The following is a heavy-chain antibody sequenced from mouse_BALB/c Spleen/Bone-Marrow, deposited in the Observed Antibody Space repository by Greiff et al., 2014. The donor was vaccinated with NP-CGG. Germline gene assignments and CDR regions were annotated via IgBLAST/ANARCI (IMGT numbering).Heavy chain of an antibody. J-gene: IGHJ3*01. D-gene: IGHD2-10*02. CDR3: AKRGAYGNFWFAY. Sequence: EVQLVESGGVLVKPGGSLKLSCAASGFTFSSYAMSWVRQTPEKRLEWVASISSGGSTYYPDSVKGRFTISRDNARNILYLQMSSLRSEDTAMYYCAKRGAYGNFWFAYWGQGTLVTVSA. CDR1: GFTFSSYA. V-gene: IGHV5-6-5*01. CDR2: ISSGGST.